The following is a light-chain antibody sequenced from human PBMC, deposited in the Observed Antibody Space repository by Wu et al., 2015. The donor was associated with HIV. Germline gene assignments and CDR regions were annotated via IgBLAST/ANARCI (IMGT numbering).Light chain of an antibody. J-gene: IGKJ5*01. CDR3: QQLSNWPPIS. CDR1: QILGTF. V-gene: IGKV3-11*01. Sequence: EIVLTQFPVTLSVSPGERATLSCRANQILGTFLAWYQQKPGQSPRLLIYDTSTRATGIPARFSASASGTDSTLTISSLEAEDSAIYYCQQLSNWPPISFGQGTRLEIK. CDR2: DTS.